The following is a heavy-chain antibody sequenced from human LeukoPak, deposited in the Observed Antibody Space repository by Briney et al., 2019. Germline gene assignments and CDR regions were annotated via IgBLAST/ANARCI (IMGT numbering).Heavy chain of an antibody. CDR1: GFTFSSYA. CDR3: AKDDGVGATNNWFDP. V-gene: IGHV3-23*01. CDR2: LGTGGKT. D-gene: IGHD1-26*01. J-gene: IGHJ5*02. Sequence: GGSLRLSCAASGFTFSSYAMSWVRQAPGKGLGWVSGLGTGGKTYYADSVKGRFTISRDNSKNTLYLHMDSLRADDTAVYYCAKDDGVGATNNWFDPWGQGTLVTVSS.